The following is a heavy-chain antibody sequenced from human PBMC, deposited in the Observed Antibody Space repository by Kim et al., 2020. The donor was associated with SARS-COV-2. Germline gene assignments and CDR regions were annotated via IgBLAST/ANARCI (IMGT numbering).Heavy chain of an antibody. Sequence: SGPTLVNPTHTLTLTCTFSGFSLSSTTESVGWIRKSPGKALEWLALIYWDDDKIYSPSLRTRLTITKDTSKNQVVLSMTNMDPVDTGTYYCAHSRLKWFDPWGQGTLVTVSS. CDR1: GFSLSSTTES. J-gene: IGHJ5*02. V-gene: IGHV2-5*02. CDR3: AHSRLKWFDP. CDR2: IYWDDDK.